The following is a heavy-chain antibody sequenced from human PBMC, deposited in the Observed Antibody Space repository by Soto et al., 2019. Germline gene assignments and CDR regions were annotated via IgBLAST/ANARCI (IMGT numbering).Heavy chain of an antibody. CDR3: ARATGPSSGWRKGAFDI. D-gene: IGHD6-19*01. J-gene: IGHJ3*02. CDR2: INHSGST. V-gene: IGHV4-34*01. CDR1: GASFLGSY. Sequence: SMTLRVTWTVYGASFLGSYWSWTRKPPGKGLEWIGEINHSGSTNCNPSLKSRVTISVDTSKNQFSLKLSSVTAADTAVYYCARATGPSSGWRKGAFDIWGQGTMVTVSS.